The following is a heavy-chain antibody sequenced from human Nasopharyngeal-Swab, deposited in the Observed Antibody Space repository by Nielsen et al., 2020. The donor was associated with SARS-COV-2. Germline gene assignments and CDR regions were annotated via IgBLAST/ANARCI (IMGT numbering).Heavy chain of an antibody. J-gene: IGHJ6*02. V-gene: IGHV4-59*01. Sequence: WIRQPPGKGLEWIGYIYYSGSTNYNPSLKSRVTISVDTSKNQFSLKLSYVTAADTAVYYCARGGFSGSYSPYYYYGMDVWGQGTTVTVSS. CDR2: IYYSGST. CDR3: ARGGFSGSYSPYYYYGMDV. D-gene: IGHD3-10*01.